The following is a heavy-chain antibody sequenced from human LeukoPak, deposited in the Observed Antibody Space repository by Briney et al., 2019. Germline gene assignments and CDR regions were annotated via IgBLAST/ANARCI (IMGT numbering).Heavy chain of an antibody. CDR2: INPKSGDT. CDR1: DFRDYY. V-gene: IGHV1-2*02. CDR3: ASGYSGYDLNY. J-gene: IGHJ4*02. Sequence: ASVKVSCKTSDFRDYYMNWVRQAPGQGLEWLGWINPKSGDTDYAQKFQGRVTMTRDTPINTAYMELSGLKPDDTAIYYCASGYSGYDLNYWGQGTQVTVSS. D-gene: IGHD5-12*01.